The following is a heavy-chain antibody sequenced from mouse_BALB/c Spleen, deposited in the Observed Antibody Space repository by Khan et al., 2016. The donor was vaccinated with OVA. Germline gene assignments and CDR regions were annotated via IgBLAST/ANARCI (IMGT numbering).Heavy chain of an antibody. CDR3: ARWNYGYDGYFDY. J-gene: IGHJ2*01. D-gene: IGHD2-14*01. V-gene: IGHV3-8*02. CDR2: ISSSDST. Sequence: EVQLLESGPSLVKPSQTLSLTCSVTGDSITSGYLNWIRKFPGNKLEYMGYISSSDSTIYNPSLKSRIFITRDTYKNQYYLQQNSVTTEDTATYYCARWNYGYDGYFDYWGQGTTLTVSS. CDR1: GDSITSGY.